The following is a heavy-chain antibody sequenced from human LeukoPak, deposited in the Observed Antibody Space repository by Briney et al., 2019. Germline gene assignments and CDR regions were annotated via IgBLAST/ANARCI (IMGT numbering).Heavy chain of an antibody. Sequence: SETLSLTCTVSGGSISGYYWSWVRQPAGKGLGWIGRIYSSGNTNYNPSLKSRVTMSVDTSKNQFSLELSSVIAADTAVYYCAGDYGDYEIDYWGQGTLVTVSS. J-gene: IGHJ4*02. CDR2: IYSSGNT. CDR1: GGSISGYY. D-gene: IGHD4-17*01. CDR3: AGDYGDYEIDY. V-gene: IGHV4-4*07.